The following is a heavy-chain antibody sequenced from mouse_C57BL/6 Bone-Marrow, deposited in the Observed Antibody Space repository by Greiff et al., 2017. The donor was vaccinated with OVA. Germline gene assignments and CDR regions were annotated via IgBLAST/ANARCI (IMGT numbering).Heavy chain of an antibody. D-gene: IGHD1-1*01. V-gene: IGHV1-52*01. Sequence: QVQLKESGAELVRPGSSVKLSCKASGYTFTSYWMHWVKQRPIQGLEWIGNIDPSDSETHYNQKFKDKATLTVDKSSSTAYMQLSSLTSEDSAVYYCARSGIYYYGSKDYWGQGTTLTVSS. CDR1: GYTFTSYW. CDR3: ARSGIYYYGSKDY. CDR2: IDPSDSET. J-gene: IGHJ2*01.